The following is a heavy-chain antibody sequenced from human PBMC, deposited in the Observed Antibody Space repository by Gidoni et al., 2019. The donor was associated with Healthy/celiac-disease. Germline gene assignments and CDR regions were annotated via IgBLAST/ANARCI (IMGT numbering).Heavy chain of an antibody. CDR2: MSSSGVNF. D-gene: IGHD1-1*01. CDR1: GFPFSSYT. J-gene: IGHJ6*02. CDR3: ARHLDGVHYYGMDV. V-gene: IGHV3-21*01. Sequence: EVQLAESGGGLVKPGGSLRLSCAASGFPFSSYTMNWVRQAPGKGLEWVSSMSSSGVNFFYGDSMKGRFTISRDNAKNSLFLQMNSLRAEDTAVYFCARHLDGVHYYGMDVWGQGTTVTVSS.